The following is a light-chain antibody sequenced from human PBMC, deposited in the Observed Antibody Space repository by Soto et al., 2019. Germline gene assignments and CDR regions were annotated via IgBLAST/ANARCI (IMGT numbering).Light chain of an antibody. V-gene: IGKV3-11*01. J-gene: IGKJ1*01. CDR3: QQRSSWWT. CDR1: QSVTTF. Sequence: EIVLTQSPATLSLSTGERATLSCRASQSVTTFLAWYQQKSGQAPRLLISDASNRATGIPARFSGSGSGTDFTLTISSLEPEDSAVYYCQQRSSWWTFGQGTKVEIK. CDR2: DAS.